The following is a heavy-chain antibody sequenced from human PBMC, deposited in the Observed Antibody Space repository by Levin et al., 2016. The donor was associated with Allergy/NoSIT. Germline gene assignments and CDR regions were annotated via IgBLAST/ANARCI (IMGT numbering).Heavy chain of an antibody. D-gene: IGHD5-12*01. CDR2: ISSNGGST. Sequence: WIRQPPGKGLEYVSAISSNGGSTYYADSVKGRFTISRDNSKNTLYLQMSSLRAEDTAVYYCVKGAVATIYYYYGMDVWGQGTTVTVSS. CDR3: VKGAVATIYYYYGMDV. V-gene: IGHV3-64D*06. J-gene: IGHJ6*02.